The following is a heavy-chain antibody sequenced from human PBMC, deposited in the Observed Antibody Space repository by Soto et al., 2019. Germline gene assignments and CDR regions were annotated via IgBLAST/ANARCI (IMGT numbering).Heavy chain of an antibody. CDR3: ARTDRGTMIPHGMDV. CDR1: GGSFSGYY. D-gene: IGHD3-22*01. Sequence: SETLSLTCAVYGGSFSGYYWSWIRQPPGKGLEWIGEINHSGSTNYNPSLKSRVTISVDTSKNQFSLRLSSVTAADTAVYYCARTDRGTMIPHGMDVWGQETTVTVSS. J-gene: IGHJ6*02. CDR2: INHSGST. V-gene: IGHV4-34*01.